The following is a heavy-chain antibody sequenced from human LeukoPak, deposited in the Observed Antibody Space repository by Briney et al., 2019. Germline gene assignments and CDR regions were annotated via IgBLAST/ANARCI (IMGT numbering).Heavy chain of an antibody. CDR1: GYTFTSYD. Sequence: ASVKVSCKASGYTFTSYDINWVRQATGQGLEWMGWMNPNSGNTGYAQKFQGRVTITRNTSISTAYMELSSLRSGDTAVYYCARGYCSSTSCYAWFYYYYYYMDVWGKGTTVTVSS. V-gene: IGHV1-8*03. CDR3: ARGYCSSTSCYAWFYYYYYYMDV. J-gene: IGHJ6*03. D-gene: IGHD2-2*01. CDR2: MNPNSGNT.